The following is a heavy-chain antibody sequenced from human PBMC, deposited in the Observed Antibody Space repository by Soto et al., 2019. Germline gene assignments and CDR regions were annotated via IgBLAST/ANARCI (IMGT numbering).Heavy chain of an antibody. D-gene: IGHD6-6*01. J-gene: IGHJ6*02. CDR1: GFTFSSYG. CDR3: ARAPGVGLAAPIYGMDV. Sequence: VGSLRLSCAASGFTFSSYGMHWVRQAPGKGLEWVAVIWYDGSNKYYADSVKGRFTISRDNSKNTLYLQMNSLRAEDTAVYYCARAPGVGLAAPIYGMDVWGPGTTLTVYS. V-gene: IGHV3-33*01. CDR2: IWYDGSNK.